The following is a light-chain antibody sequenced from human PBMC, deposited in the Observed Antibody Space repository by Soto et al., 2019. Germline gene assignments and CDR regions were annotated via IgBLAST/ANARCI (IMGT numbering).Light chain of an antibody. J-gene: IGKJ1*01. CDR3: QQYGSSPET. CDR1: QSFSSSY. V-gene: IGKV3-20*01. CDR2: GAS. Sequence: EIVLTQSPGTLSLSPGERATLSCRASQSFSSSYLAWYQQKPGQAPRLLIYGASSRATGIPDRFSGSGSGTDFTLTISRLEPEDFAVYYCQQYGSSPETFGQVTKVEIK.